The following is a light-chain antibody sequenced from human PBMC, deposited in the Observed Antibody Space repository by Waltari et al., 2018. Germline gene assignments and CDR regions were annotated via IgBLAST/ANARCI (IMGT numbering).Light chain of an antibody. CDR1: SSAVGGYNY. CDR3: SSYTSSSTLPVV. V-gene: IGLV2-14*03. CDR2: DVS. J-gene: IGLJ2*01. Sequence: QSALTQPAPVSGSPGQSITISCPGTSSAVGGYNYVSWYQQHPGKAPKLMIYDVSNRPSGVANRFSGSKSGNTASLTISGLQAEDEADYYCSSYTSSSTLPVVFGGGTKLTVL.